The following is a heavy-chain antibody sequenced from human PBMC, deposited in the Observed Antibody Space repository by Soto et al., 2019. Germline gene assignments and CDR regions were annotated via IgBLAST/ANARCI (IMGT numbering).Heavy chain of an antibody. J-gene: IGHJ4*02. CDR1: GGTFSSYT. Sequence: SVKVSCKASGGTFSSYTISWVRQAPGQGLEWMGRIIPILGIANYAQKFQGRVTITADKSTSTAYMELSSLRSEDTAVYYCAGGVGSYSGYYFDYWGQGTLVTVS. D-gene: IGHD1-26*01. CDR2: IIPILGIA. CDR3: AGGVGSYSGYYFDY. V-gene: IGHV1-69*02.